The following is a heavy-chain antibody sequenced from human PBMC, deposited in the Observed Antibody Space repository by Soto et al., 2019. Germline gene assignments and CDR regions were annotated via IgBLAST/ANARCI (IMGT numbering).Heavy chain of an antibody. J-gene: IGHJ5*02. CDR2: IYKGEET. V-gene: IGHV4-39*01. D-gene: IGHD5-12*01. Sequence: QLQLQESGPGLVKPSETLSLTCSVSGASISTTSYYWVWLRQPPGKGLGWIGGIYKGEETNYKSSLDGRATVSLDTSTNQVSLKLDSVTAAATAVYYCASRNSRWIFAWGQGTLVTVSS. CDR1: GASISTTSYY. CDR3: ASRNSRWIFA.